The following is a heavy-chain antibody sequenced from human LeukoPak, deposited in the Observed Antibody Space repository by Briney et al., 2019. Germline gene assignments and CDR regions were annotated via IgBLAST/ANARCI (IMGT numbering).Heavy chain of an antibody. CDR3: ARTIRGY. CDR2: IKEDGSEK. D-gene: IGHD3-10*01. CDR1: GFTFSNYW. Sequence: GGSLRLSCAVSGFTFSNYWMSWVRQAPGKGLEWVANIKEDGSEKHYVDSVKGRFTISRDSAKNSLYLQMNSLRVEDTAVYYCARTIRGYWGQGTLVTVSS. J-gene: IGHJ4*02. V-gene: IGHV3-7*03.